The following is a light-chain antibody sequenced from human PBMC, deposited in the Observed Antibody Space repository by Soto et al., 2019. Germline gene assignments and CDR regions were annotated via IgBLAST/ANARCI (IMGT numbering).Light chain of an antibody. J-gene: IGKJ3*01. CDR2: KAS. CDR3: QQYNSYV. CDR1: QSIGNW. V-gene: IGKV1-5*03. Sequence: DVPMIQTPSSLSASVGDRVIVTCRASQSIGNWLAWYQQKPGKAPKLLIYKASSLESGVPTRFSGSGSGTDFTLTISSLQPEDFAPYYCQQYNSYVFGPGTKVDI.